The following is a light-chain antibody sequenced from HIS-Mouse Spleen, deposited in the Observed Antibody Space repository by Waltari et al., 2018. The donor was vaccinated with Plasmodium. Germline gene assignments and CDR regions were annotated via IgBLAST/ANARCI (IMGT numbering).Light chain of an antibody. J-gene: IGLJ2*01. CDR1: QWGDKY. Sequence: SYELPQPPSVSVSPGQTATITCAGDQWGDKYDSWYQQTPGHTPGLVIYQDSKRPSGIPGRFSGSNSGNTATLTISGTQAMDEADYYCQAWDSSTVVFGGGTKLTVL. V-gene: IGLV3-1*01. CDR3: QAWDSSTVV. CDR2: QDS.